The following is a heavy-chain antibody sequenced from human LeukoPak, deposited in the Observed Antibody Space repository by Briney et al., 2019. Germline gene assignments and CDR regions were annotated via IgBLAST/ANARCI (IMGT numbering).Heavy chain of an antibody. V-gene: IGHV4-59*01. CDR1: GGSISSYY. Sequence: SETLSLTCTVSGGSISSYYWSWIRQPPGKGLEWIGYIYYSGSTNYNPSLKSRVTISVDTSKNQFSLKLSSVTAADTAVYYCARAEYGSGARFDPWGQGTLVTVSS. CDR2: IYYSGST. CDR3: ARAEYGSGARFDP. D-gene: IGHD3-10*01. J-gene: IGHJ5*02.